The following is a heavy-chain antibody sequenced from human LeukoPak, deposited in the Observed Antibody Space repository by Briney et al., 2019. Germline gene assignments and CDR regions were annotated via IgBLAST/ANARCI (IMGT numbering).Heavy chain of an antibody. Sequence: GASVKVSCKVSGYTLTELSMHWVRQAPGKGLEWMGGFDPEDGGTIYAQKFQGRVTMTEDTSTDTAYMELSSLRSEDTAVYYCATGPNYDILTGYYHWGQGTLVTVSS. V-gene: IGHV1-24*01. CDR1: GYTLTELS. J-gene: IGHJ5*02. CDR2: FDPEDGGT. D-gene: IGHD3-9*01. CDR3: ATGPNYDILTGYYH.